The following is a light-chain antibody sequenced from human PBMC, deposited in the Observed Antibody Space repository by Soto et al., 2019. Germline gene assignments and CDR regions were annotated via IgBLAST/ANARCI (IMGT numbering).Light chain of an antibody. CDR1: NSNLGAGYD. CDR3: QAYDYSLTAFV. Sequence: QSVLTQPPSVSGAPEQRVTISCTGNNSNLGAGYDVHWYQQLPGAAPKLVVFGNRNRPSGVPERFSGSKSGTSASLAITGLQAEDEADYYCQAYDYSLTAFVFGGGTKLTVL. J-gene: IGLJ3*02. CDR2: GNR. V-gene: IGLV1-40*01.